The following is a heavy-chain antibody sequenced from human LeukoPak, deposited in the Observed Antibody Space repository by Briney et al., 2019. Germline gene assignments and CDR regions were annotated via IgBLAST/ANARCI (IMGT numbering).Heavy chain of an antibody. Sequence: PSETLSLTCTVSGGSLSSYYWSWVRQPPGKGLEGSGYIYYSGSTNYNPSLTSRVTISVDTSQNQFSLKLSSVTAADTAVYYCARDRYSSGWHEGVVPFDIWGQGTMVTVSS. CDR1: GGSLSSYY. CDR2: IYYSGST. V-gene: IGHV4-59*01. CDR3: ARDRYSSGWHEGVVPFDI. J-gene: IGHJ3*02. D-gene: IGHD6-19*01.